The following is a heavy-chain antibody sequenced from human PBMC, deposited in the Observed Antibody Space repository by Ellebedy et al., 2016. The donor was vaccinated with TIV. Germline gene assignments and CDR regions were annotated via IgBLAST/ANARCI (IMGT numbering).Heavy chain of an antibody. CDR2: VWYDGSNK. CDR3: ARDGVKPSGGVPQFDP. D-gene: IGHD3-3*01. Sequence: GESLKISCTASRFSFSSYGMHWVRQAPGKGLEWVAVVWYDGSNKYYADSVKGRFTISRDNFKNNMFLQMNSLRAEDTAVYYCARDGVKPSGGVPQFDPWGQGILVTVSS. CDR1: RFSFSSYG. J-gene: IGHJ5*02. V-gene: IGHV3-33*08.